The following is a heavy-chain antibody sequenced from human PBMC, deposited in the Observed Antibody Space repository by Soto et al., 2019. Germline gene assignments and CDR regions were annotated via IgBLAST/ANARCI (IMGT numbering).Heavy chain of an antibody. CDR3: ARHSRSRGSF. J-gene: IGHJ4*02. V-gene: IGHV3-7*01. Sequence: EVQLVESGGDLVQPGGSLRLSCAASGFTFSSYWMTWVRQAPGKGLEWVASINEDGDKKYYLDSVKGRFTISRDNAQNSQYLQMNSLRAEDTAVVYCARHSRSRGSFWGQGTLVTVSS. CDR1: GFTFSSYW. D-gene: IGHD6-19*01. CDR2: INEDGDKK.